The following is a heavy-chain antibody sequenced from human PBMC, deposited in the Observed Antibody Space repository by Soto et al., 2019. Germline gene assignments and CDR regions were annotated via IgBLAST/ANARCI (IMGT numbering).Heavy chain of an antibody. V-gene: IGHV3-48*02. CDR2: ISSSSSTI. D-gene: IGHD1-1*01. CDR3: AGATGKIWWFHP. J-gene: IGHJ5*02. CDR1: GFTFSSYS. Sequence: EVQLVESGGGLVQPGGSLRLFCAASGFTFSSYSMNWVRQAPGKGLEWVSYISSSSSTIYYADSVKGRFTISRDNAKNSLYLQMNSLRDEDTAVYYCAGATGKIWWFHPWGQGTLVTVSS.